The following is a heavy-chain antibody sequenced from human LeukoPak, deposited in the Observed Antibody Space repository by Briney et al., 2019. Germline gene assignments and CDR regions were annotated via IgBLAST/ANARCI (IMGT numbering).Heavy chain of an antibody. CDR3: AKDLYNWNPNSDGFDI. D-gene: IGHD1-20*01. CDR1: EFTFSSYW. V-gene: IGHV3-23*01. CDR2: ISGSGGSP. Sequence: GGSLRLSCAASEFTFSSYWMSWVRQAPGKELEWVSAISGSGGSPYYADSVKGRFTISRDNSKNTLFLQMNSLRAEDTAVYYCAKDLYNWNPNSDGFDIWGQGTMVTVSS. J-gene: IGHJ3*02.